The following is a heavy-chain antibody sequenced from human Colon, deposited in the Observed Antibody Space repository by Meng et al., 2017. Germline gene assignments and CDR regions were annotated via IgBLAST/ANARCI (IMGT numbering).Heavy chain of an antibody. CDR1: GASISGNY. V-gene: IGHV4-59*01. CDR2: IYYTASN. CDR3: AKYDRPPYCFEY. J-gene: IGHJ4*02. Sequence: GLASTSETRYLTCTFSGASISGNYWSCIRQSPGRGLEWIAYIYYTASNNYNSSFKSQATISVDPSKNQFSLNLASVTAADTAVYYCAKYDRPPYCFEYWGQGTLVTVSS. D-gene: IGHD2-15*01.